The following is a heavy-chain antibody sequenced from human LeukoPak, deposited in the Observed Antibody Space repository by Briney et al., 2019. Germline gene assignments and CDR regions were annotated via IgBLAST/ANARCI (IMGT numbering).Heavy chain of an antibody. CDR2: TWYDGTNK. V-gene: IGHV3-33*01. D-gene: IGHD6-19*01. CDR3: ARFSSGWYGAFDI. J-gene: IGHJ3*02. CDR1: GFTFSSYV. Sequence: PGGSLRLSCAASGFTFSSYVMHWVRQAPGKGLEWVAVTWYDGTNKYFADSVRGRFSISRDNSKNTLYLQMNSLRAEDTAVYYCARFSSGWYGAFDIWGQGTMVTVSS.